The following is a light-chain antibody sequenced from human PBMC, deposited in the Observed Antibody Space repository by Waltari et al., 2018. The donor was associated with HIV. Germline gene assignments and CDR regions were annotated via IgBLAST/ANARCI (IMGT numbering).Light chain of an antibody. CDR3: QQIFSAAIT. Sequence: DIQMTQSPSSLSASVGDTVTITCRASQNINNYLNWYQQRPGKPPNLLIYGASSLQPGFPSRCSARTSGAKFTHTVTRLQPEDFSSYYCQQIFSAAITLDQGTRL. CDR1: QNINNY. CDR2: GAS. V-gene: IGKV1-39*01. J-gene: IGKJ5*01.